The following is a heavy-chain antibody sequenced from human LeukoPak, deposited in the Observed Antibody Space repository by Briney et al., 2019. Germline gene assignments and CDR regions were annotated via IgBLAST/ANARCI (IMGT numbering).Heavy chain of an antibody. Sequence: GGSLRLSCAASGFTFSSYSINWVRRAPGKGLEWVANIKQDGSEKYYVDSVKGRFTISRDNAKNSLYLQMNSLRAEDTAVYYCARDVGRYSSGFTGCYWGQGTLVTVSS. CDR1: GFTFSSYS. V-gene: IGHV3-7*01. CDR2: IKQDGSEK. D-gene: IGHD6-19*01. CDR3: ARDVGRYSSGFTGCY. J-gene: IGHJ4*02.